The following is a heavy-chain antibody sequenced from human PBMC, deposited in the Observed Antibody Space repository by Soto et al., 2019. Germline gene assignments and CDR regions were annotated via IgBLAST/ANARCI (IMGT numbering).Heavy chain of an antibody. CDR2: IYYSGST. D-gene: IGHD3-10*01. CDR1: GGSISSYY. CDR3: AMVRGGTFDY. V-gene: IGHV4-59*01. J-gene: IGHJ4*02. Sequence: SETLSLTCTVSGGSISSYYWSWIRQPPGKGLEWIGYIYYSGSTNYNPSLKSRVTISVDTSKNQFSLKLSSVTAADTAVYYCAMVRGGTFDYWSQGTLVTVSS.